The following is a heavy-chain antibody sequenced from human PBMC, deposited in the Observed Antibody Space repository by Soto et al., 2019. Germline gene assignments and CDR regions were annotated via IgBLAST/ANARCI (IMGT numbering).Heavy chain of an antibody. J-gene: IGHJ4*02. V-gene: IGHV4-4*07. CDR3: ARDGMTTGDT. CDR2: VFSSVSA. Sequence: PSETLSLTCIVSGVSARSYTWSWVRQPANKGLEWIRRVFSSVSATYNPSLKSRVTITMDTPENRISLKLDTVTAADAGVYYCARDGMTTGDTWGPGTAVTVAS. D-gene: IGHD2-21*02. CDR1: GVSARSYT.